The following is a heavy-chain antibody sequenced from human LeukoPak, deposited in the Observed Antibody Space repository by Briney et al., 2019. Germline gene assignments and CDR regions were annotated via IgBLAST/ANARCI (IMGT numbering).Heavy chain of an antibody. CDR1: GYTFTGYY. D-gene: IGHD6-13*01. Sequence: ASVTVSCKASGYTFTGYYMHWVRQAPGQGLEWMGWINPNSGGTNYAQKFQGWVTMTRDTSISTAYMELSRLRSDDTAVYYCARDDSSKGFDPWGQGTLVTVSS. J-gene: IGHJ5*02. CDR3: ARDDSSKGFDP. CDR2: INPNSGGT. V-gene: IGHV1-2*04.